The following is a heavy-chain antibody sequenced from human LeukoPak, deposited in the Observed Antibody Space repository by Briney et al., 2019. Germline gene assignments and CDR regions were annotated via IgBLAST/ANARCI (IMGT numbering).Heavy chain of an antibody. CDR3: AEGGFFGSINWSDP. V-gene: IGHV3-23*01. CDR1: GFSFSSYA. J-gene: IGHJ5*02. CDR2: ISGSGGST. D-gene: IGHD2/OR15-2a*01. Sequence: PGGSLRLSCAASGFSFSSYATSWVRQAPGKGLEWVSAISGSGGSTYYADSVKGRFTISRDNSKNTLYLQTNRLRDEDTGVYYRAEGGFFGSINWSDPWGQGTLVSVSS.